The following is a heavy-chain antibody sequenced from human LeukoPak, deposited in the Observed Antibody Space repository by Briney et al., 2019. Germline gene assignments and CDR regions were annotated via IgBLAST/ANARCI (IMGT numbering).Heavy chain of an antibody. D-gene: IGHD3-22*01. J-gene: IGHJ4*02. Sequence: GGSLRLSCAASGFTFSSYEMNWVRQAPGKGLEWVSYISSSGSTIYYADSVKGRFTISRDNAKNSLYLQMNSLRAEDTAVYYCARVNGAGISGYYYGDDYWGQGTLVTVSS. V-gene: IGHV3-48*03. CDR3: ARVNGAGISGYYYGDDY. CDR1: GFTFSSYE. CDR2: ISSSGSTI.